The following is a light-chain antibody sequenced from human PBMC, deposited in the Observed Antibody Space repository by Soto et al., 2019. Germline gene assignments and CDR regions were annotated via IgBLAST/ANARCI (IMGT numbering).Light chain of an antibody. CDR2: GAS. J-gene: IGKJ4*01. CDR3: QQYGSSPLT. V-gene: IGKV3-20*01. Sequence: PGEGASLSCRASQSVSSGAFAWYRQKPGQAPRLLIYGASIRATDIPDRFSGSGSGTDFTLTISRLEPEDFAVYYCQQYGSSPLTFGGGTKVDIK. CDR1: QSVSSGA.